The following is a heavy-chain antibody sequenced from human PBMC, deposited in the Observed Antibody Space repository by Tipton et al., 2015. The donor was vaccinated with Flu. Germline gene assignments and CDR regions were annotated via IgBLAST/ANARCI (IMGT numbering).Heavy chain of an antibody. D-gene: IGHD6-19*01. J-gene: IGHJ4*02. Sequence: TLSLTCTVSGDSISSGTHYWSWIRQPAGKGLEWIGRIYTSGSTNYNPSLKTRVTISVDTSKNQFSLKLSSVTAADTAVYYCARGPEQWLVNPHYFDYWGQGTLVTVSS. CDR2: IYTSGST. CDR3: ARGPEQWLVNPHYFDY. V-gene: IGHV4-61*02. CDR1: GDSISSGTHY.